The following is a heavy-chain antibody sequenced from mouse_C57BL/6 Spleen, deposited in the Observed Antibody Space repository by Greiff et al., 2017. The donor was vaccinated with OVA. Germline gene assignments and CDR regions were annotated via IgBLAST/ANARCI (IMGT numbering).Heavy chain of an antibody. Sequence: QVQLQQSGPELVKPGASVKISCKASGYAFSSSWMNWVKQRPGKGLEWIGRIYPGDGDTNYNGKFKGKATLTADKSSSTAYMQLSSLTSEDSAVYFCARRDSSGVTGAMDDWGQGTSVTVSS. CDR3: ARRDSSGVTGAMDD. J-gene: IGHJ4*01. D-gene: IGHD3-2*02. V-gene: IGHV1-82*01. CDR2: IYPGDGDT. CDR1: GYAFSSSW.